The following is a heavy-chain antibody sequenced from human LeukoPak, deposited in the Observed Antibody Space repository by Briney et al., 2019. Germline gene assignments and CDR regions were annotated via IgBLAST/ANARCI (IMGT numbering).Heavy chain of an antibody. J-gene: IGHJ4*02. CDR3: ATAAGYCSGGSCYQYDY. Sequence: ASVKVSCKASGYTFISYGISWVRQAPGQGLEWMGWISAYNGNTNYAQKLQGRVTMTTDTSTSTAYMELSSLRSEDTAVYYCATAAGYCSGGSCYQYDYWGQGTLVTVSS. CDR1: GYTFISYG. CDR2: ISAYNGNT. V-gene: IGHV1-18*01. D-gene: IGHD2-15*01.